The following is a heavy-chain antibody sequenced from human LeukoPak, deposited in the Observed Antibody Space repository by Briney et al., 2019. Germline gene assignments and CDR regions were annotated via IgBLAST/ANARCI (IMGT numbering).Heavy chain of an antibody. J-gene: IGHJ4*02. CDR2: INPSGGST. CDR1: GYTFTSYY. Sequence: ASVKVSCKASGYTFTSYYMHWLRQAPGQGLEWMGIINPSGGSTSYAQKFQGRVTMTRDTSTSTVYMELSSLRSEDTAVYYCASPGAYYYDSSGLDYWGQGTLVTVSS. V-gene: IGHV1-46*01. D-gene: IGHD3-22*01. CDR3: ASPGAYYYDSSGLDY.